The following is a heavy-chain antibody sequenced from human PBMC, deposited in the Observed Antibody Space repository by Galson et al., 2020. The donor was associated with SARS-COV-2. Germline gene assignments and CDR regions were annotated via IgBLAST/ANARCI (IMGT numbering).Heavy chain of an antibody. CDR2: ISGSGGST. Sequence: GGSLRLSCAASGFTFSSYAMSWVRQAPGKGLEWVSAISGSGGSTYYADSVKGRFTISRDNSKNTLYLQMNSLRAEDTAVYYCAKQRSPRFDYGDRYWYFDLWGRGTLVTVSS. J-gene: IGHJ2*01. CDR1: GFTFSSYA. D-gene: IGHD4-17*01. CDR3: AKQRSPRFDYGDRYWYFDL. V-gene: IGHV3-23*01.